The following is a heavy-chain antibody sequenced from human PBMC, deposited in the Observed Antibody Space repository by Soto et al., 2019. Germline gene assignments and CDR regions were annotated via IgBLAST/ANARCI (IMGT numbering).Heavy chain of an antibody. Sequence: GSLRLSCGASGFTFSDDYMSWIRQAPGKGLEWVSYISSSGGTIYYADSVKGRFTISRDNAKNSLFLQMDSLRADDTAVYYCARASSPRDPWLDYWGQGTLVTVSS. CDR1: GFTFSDDY. CDR2: ISSSGGTI. J-gene: IGHJ4*02. D-gene: IGHD5-18*01. CDR3: ARASSPRDPWLDY. V-gene: IGHV3-11*01.